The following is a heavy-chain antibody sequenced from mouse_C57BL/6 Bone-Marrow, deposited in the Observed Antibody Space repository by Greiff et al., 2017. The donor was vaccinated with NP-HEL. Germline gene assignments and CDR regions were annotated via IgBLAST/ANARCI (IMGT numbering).Heavy chain of an antibody. CDR1: GFTFSSYA. Sequence: EVQGVESGEGLVKPGGSLKLSCAASGFTFSSYAMSWVRQTPEKRLEWVAYISNGGGSTYYPDTVKGRFTISRDNAKNTLYLQMSRLKSEDTAMYYCARLDSNYVYWYFDVWGTGTTVTVSS. CDR2: ISNGGGST. V-gene: IGHV5-12*01. J-gene: IGHJ1*03. CDR3: ARLDSNYVYWYFDV. D-gene: IGHD2-5*01.